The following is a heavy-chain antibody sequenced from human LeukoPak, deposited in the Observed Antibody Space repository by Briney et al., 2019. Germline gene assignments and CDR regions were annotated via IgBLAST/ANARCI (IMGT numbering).Heavy chain of an antibody. V-gene: IGHV3-64D*06. J-gene: IGHJ4*02. CDR1: GFTFSSYA. Sequence: GGSLRLSCSASGFTFSSYAVHWVRQAPGKGLECVSAISRSGGNTYYADSVRGRFTISRDNSNNTVYLQMSSLRPEDTAVYYCVKEGYSSGWYEYWGQGTLVTVSS. D-gene: IGHD6-19*01. CDR3: VKEGYSSGWYEY. CDR2: ISRSGGNT.